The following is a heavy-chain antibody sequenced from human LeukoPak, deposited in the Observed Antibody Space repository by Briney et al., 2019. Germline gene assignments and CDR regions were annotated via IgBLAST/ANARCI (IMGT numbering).Heavy chain of an antibody. D-gene: IGHD3-10*01. CDR1: GFTVSSNY. J-gene: IGHJ4*02. Sequence: PVGSLRLSCAASGFTVSSNYMSWVRQAPGKGLEWVSVIYSGGSTYYADSVKGRFTISRDNSKNTLYLQMNSLRAEDTAVYYCARDRYTMVRGVRVRLAQWGQGTLVTVSS. V-gene: IGHV3-66*01. CDR2: IYSGGST. CDR3: ARDRYTMVRGVRVRLAQ.